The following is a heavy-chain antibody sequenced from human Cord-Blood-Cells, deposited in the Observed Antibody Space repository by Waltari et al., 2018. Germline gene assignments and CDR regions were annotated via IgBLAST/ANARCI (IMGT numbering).Heavy chain of an antibody. D-gene: IGHD1-26*01. V-gene: IGHV1-3*01. J-gene: IGHJ3*02. CDR3: AKVRSGSYPADAFDI. CDR1: GYTFTSYA. CDR2: INAGNGNT. Sequence: QVQLVQSGAEVKKPGASVKVSCKASGYTFTSYAMHWVRQAPGQRLEWMGWINAGNGNTKYSQKFQGRVTITRDTSASTAYMELSRLRSEDTAVYYCAKVRSGSYPADAFDIWGQGTMVTVSS.